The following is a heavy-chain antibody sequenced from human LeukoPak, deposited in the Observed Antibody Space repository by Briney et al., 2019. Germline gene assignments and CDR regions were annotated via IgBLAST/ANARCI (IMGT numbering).Heavy chain of an antibody. CDR2: IHPSGIL. V-gene: IGHV4-31*03. CDR3: SRGLDSRKLGY. CDR1: GASLSSDDHY. D-gene: IGHD3-22*01. J-gene: IGHJ4*02. Sequence: KLSQTLSLTCTVSGASLSSDDHYWNWIRQSPGKGLEWIGSIHPSGILYNNPSLESRLTISKDTSKNQFSLNLNSVTAADTAVYFCSRGLDSRKLGYWGQGTLVTVSS.